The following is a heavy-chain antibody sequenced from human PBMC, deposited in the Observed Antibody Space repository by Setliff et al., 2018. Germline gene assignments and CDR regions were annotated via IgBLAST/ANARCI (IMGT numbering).Heavy chain of an antibody. D-gene: IGHD1-26*01. Sequence: GGSLRLSCAASGFTFNCCWMRWVRQAPGKGLEWVANTNEDGSVTSYVDSVKGRFTISRDNAKNSLYLQMNSLRVDDTAVYYCTSEYHSGGWGQGTLVTVSS. CDR2: TNEDGSVT. CDR3: TSEYHSGG. V-gene: IGHV3-7*01. J-gene: IGHJ4*02. CDR1: GFTFNCCW.